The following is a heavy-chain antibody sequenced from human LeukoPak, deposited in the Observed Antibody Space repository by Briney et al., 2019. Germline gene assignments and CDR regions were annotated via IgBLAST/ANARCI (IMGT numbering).Heavy chain of an antibody. V-gene: IGHV3-7*01. CDR2: IKQDGSEK. Sequence: GGSLRLSCAASGFTFSSYRMSWVRQAPGKGLEWVAYIKQDGSEKYYVDSVKGRFTISRDNAKNSLYLQMNSLRAEDTAVYYCARDSRDYDFWSGYPTYYYYGMDVWGQGTTVTVSS. D-gene: IGHD3-3*01. J-gene: IGHJ6*02. CDR1: GFTFSSYR. CDR3: ARDSRDYDFWSGYPTYYYYGMDV.